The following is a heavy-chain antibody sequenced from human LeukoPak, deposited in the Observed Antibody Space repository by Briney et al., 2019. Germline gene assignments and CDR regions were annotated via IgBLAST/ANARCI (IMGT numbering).Heavy chain of an antibody. Sequence: SGTLSLTCAVSADSFSSHYWTWIRQPPGKGLEWIGYISYIGSTNYNPSLKSRVTNSIDTSKNQFSLKLSSVTAADTAVYYCARDLVTVTKGFDIWGQGTMVSVSS. CDR1: ADSFSSHY. CDR3: ARDLVTVTKGFDI. D-gene: IGHD4-17*01. CDR2: ISYIGST. V-gene: IGHV4-59*11. J-gene: IGHJ3*02.